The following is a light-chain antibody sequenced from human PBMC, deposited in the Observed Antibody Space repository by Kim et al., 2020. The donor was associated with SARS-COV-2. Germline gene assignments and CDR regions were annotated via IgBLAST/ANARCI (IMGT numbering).Light chain of an antibody. V-gene: IGLV2-14*03. CDR3: TSYTTSSTWV. J-gene: IGLJ3*02. CDR1: SSDIGSYNY. CDR2: DVT. Sequence: QSALTQPVSVSGSPGQSITISCTGTSSDIGSYNYVSWYQQYPGEAPKLMIYDVTKRPSGVSTRFSGSKSASTASLTISGLHAEDEADYYCTSYTTSSTWVFGGGTKVTVL.